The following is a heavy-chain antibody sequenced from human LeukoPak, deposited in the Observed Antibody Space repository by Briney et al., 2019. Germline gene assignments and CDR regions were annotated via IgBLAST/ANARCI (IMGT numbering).Heavy chain of an antibody. CDR1: GFTFSSYS. V-gene: IGHV3-48*01. CDR3: ARDSGSYNPFDY. D-gene: IGHD1-26*01. CDR2: ISSSSSTI. Sequence: GGSLRLSCAASGFTFSSYSMNWVRQAPGKGPEWVSNISSSSSTIYYADSVKGRFTISRDNAKNSLYLQMNSLRAEDTAVYYCARDSGSYNPFDYWGQGTLVTVSS. J-gene: IGHJ4*02.